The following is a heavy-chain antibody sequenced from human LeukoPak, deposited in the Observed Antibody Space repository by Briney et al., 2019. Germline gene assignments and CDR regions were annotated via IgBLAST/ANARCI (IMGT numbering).Heavy chain of an antibody. CDR2: ITNDGSST. D-gene: IGHD2/OR15-2a*01. CDR3: ARGGLSIMGY. CDR1: GLTFSSHW. Sequence: QPGGSLRLSCAASGLTFSSHWMHWVRQAPGKGLVWVSRITNDGSSTTYADSVKGRFTISRDNAKNMLYLQVNSLRAEDTAVYFCARGGLSIMGYWGQGTLVTVSS. V-gene: IGHV3-74*01. J-gene: IGHJ4*02.